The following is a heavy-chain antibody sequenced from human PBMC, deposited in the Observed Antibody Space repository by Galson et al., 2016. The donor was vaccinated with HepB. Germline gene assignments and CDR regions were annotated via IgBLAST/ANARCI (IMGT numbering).Heavy chain of an antibody. CDR2: IYPDDSDT. D-gene: IGHD2-8*02. CDR3: ARPLRHCTSARCYHYAMGV. J-gene: IGHJ6*02. V-gene: IGHV5-51*01. CDR1: GYSFTSYW. Sequence: QSGAEVKKPGESLKISCKGSGYSFTSYWVAWVRQMPGKGLEWMGIIYPDDSDTRYGPSFQGQVTISADESISTAYLQWSSLTTSDTAMYYCARPLRHCTSARCYHYAMGVWGQGTTVTVSS.